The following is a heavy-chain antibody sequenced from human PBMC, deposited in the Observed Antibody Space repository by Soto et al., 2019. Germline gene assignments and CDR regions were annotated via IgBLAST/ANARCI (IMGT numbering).Heavy chain of an antibody. Sequence: GGSLRLSCAASGFIFENFGMSWVRQAPGKGLEWISSISGSGFKKYYADSVKGRFTISRDNSKSTVYLELNNLSAEDTAVYHCAKNQGVELVPLATVDWFDPWGQGSVVAVSS. D-gene: IGHD1-26*01. V-gene: IGHV3-23*01. J-gene: IGHJ5*02. CDR2: ISGSGFKK. CDR1: GFIFENFG. CDR3: AKNQGVELVPLATVDWFDP.